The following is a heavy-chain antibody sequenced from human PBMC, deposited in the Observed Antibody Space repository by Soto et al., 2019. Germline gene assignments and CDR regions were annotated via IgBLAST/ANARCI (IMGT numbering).Heavy chain of an antibody. D-gene: IGHD3-16*01. J-gene: IGHJ4*02. CDR1: GGSVSSGTYY. CDR2: IYYIGST. CDR3: ARHKIWAFDY. V-gene: IGHV4-61*01. Sequence: SETLSLTCTVSGGSVSSGTYYWSWIRQPPGKGLEWIGYIYYIGSTNYNPSLKSRVTVSVDTSKNQFSLKLSSVTAADTAVYYCARHKIWAFDYWGQGTLVTVSS.